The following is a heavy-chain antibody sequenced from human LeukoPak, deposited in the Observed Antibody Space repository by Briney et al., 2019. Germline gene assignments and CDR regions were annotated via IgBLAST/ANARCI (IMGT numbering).Heavy chain of an antibody. CDR2: ISPGSGTT. D-gene: IGHD5-18*01. CDR1: GFTFSSYS. J-gene: IGHJ4*02. Sequence: PGGSLRLSCAASGFTFSSYSMNWVRQAPGKGLEWVSYISPGSGTTYYADSVRGRFTISRDNAKNSLYLQMNCLRDEDTAVYSCARGYNNGYTHWGQGILVIVSS. V-gene: IGHV3-48*02. CDR3: ARGYNNGYTH.